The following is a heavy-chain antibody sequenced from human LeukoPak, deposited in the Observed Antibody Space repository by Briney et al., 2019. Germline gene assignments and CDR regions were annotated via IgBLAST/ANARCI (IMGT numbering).Heavy chain of an antibody. CDR2: INSGGSGT. Sequence: GSLRLSCAASGFAFSSNWMHWVRQTPGKGLVWVSRINSGGSGTSYADSVEGRFTISRDNAKNTLYLQMNSLRAEDTAVYYCARDSGYCSGGSCYMFDYWGQGTLVTVSS. CDR3: ARDSGYCSGGSCYMFDY. CDR1: GFAFSSNW. D-gene: IGHD2-15*01. V-gene: IGHV3-74*01. J-gene: IGHJ4*02.